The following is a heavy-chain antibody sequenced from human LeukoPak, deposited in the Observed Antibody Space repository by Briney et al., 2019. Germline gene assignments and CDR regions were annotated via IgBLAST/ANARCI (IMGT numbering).Heavy chain of an antibody. CDR1: GFTFSSYS. D-gene: IGHD4-17*01. Sequence: GGSLRLSCAASGFTFSSYSMNWVRQAPGKGLEWVSSISSSSSYIYYADSVKGRFTISRDNAKNSLYLQMNSLRAEDTAVYYCARGRATVTTTVLVGDAFDIWGQGTMVTVSS. CDR2: ISSSSSYI. V-gene: IGHV3-21*01. J-gene: IGHJ3*02. CDR3: ARGRATVTTTVLVGDAFDI.